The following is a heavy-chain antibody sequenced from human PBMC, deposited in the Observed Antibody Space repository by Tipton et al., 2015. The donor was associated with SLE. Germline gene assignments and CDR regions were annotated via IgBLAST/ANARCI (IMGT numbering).Heavy chain of an antibody. J-gene: IGHJ4*02. CDR2: ISSSSSYI. V-gene: IGHV3-21*01. Sequence: SLRLSCAASGFTLSSYNMNWVRQAPGKGLEWVSSISSSSSYIYYADSVKGRFTFSRDNAKNSLYLQMNSLRAEDTAVYYCARDWEGRWELHLGIWVYWGQGTLVTVSS. CDR3: ARDWEGRWELHLGIWVY. CDR1: GFTLSSYN. D-gene: IGHD1-26*01.